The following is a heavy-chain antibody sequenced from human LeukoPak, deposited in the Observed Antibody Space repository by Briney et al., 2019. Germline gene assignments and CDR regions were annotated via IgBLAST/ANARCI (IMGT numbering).Heavy chain of an antibody. Sequence: ASVKVSCKASGGTFSSYAISWVRQAPGQELEWMGRIIPIFGTANYAQKFQGRVTITTDESTSTAYMELSSLRSEDTAVYYCVREADSYYYGSGRNWFDPWGQGTLVTVSS. J-gene: IGHJ5*02. CDR2: IIPIFGTA. CDR1: GGTFSSYA. V-gene: IGHV1-69*05. CDR3: VREADSYYYGSGRNWFDP. D-gene: IGHD3-10*01.